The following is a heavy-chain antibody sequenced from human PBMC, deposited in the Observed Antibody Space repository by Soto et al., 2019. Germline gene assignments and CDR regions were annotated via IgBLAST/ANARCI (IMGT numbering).Heavy chain of an antibody. Sequence: GGSLRLSCAASGFTVTSYAMSWVRQAPGKGLEWVSVISGDGGTSYYADSVRGRFTISRDFAKNTLNLQMNSLRAEDTAMYYCARVGESSGSSKGAHDYWSQGTLVTVSS. J-gene: IGHJ4*02. V-gene: IGHV3-23*01. CDR2: ISGDGGTS. CDR1: GFTVTSYA. D-gene: IGHD3-22*01. CDR3: ARVGESSGSSKGAHDY.